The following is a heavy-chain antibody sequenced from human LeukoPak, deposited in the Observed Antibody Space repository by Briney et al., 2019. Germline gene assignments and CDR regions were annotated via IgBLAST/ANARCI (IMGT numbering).Heavy chain of an antibody. V-gene: IGHV3-30*18. Sequence: GRSLRLSCAVSGFTFSSYGMHWVRQAPGKGLEWVAVISYDGSNRYYADSVKGRFTISRDNSKNTLYLQMNSLRAEDTAVYYCAKDRNFGFLDYWGQGTLVIVSS. J-gene: IGHJ4*02. CDR3: AKDRNFGFLDY. CDR2: ISYDGSNR. CDR1: GFTFSSYG. D-gene: IGHD3-16*01.